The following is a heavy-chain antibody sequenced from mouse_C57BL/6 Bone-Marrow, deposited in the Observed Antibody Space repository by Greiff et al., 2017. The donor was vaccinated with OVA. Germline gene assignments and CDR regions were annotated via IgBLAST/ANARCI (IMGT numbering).Heavy chain of an antibody. CDR2: IHPNSGST. D-gene: IGHD2-4*01. CDR1: GYTFTSYW. CDR3: ARKYYDYDEDY. Sequence: VQLQQSGAELVKPGASVKLSCKASGYTFTSYWMHWVKQRPGQGLEWIGMIHPNSGSTNYNEKFKSKATLTVDKSSSTAYMQLSSLTSEDSAVYYCARKYYDYDEDYWGQGTTLTVSS. J-gene: IGHJ2*01. V-gene: IGHV1-64*01.